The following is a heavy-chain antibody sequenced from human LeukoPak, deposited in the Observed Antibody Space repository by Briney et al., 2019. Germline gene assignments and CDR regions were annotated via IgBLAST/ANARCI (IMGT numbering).Heavy chain of an antibody. Sequence: ASVKVSCKASGYTFTSYGISWVRQAPGQGLEWMGWISAYNGNTNYAQKLRGRVTMTTDTSTSTAYMELRSLRSDDTAVYYCARGTIKLWSGYYSSPDAFDIWGQGTMVTVSS. CDR1: GYTFTSYG. J-gene: IGHJ3*02. CDR3: ARGTIKLWSGYYSSPDAFDI. V-gene: IGHV1-18*01. CDR2: ISAYNGNT. D-gene: IGHD3-3*01.